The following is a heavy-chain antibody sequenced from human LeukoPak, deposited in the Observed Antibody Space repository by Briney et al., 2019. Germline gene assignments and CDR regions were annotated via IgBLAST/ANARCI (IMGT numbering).Heavy chain of an antibody. Sequence: DTLSLTCSVWGRFMSSSSNYWGWVRQPAGRGLDWIASIYYSRTTYYNPPLNSRLTISADTSKNQFSLKLSSVPASDSPVYYCARLNTSGWCLGWGQGTLVTVSS. D-gene: IGHD6-19*01. V-gene: IGHV4-39*01. J-gene: IGHJ4*02. CDR1: GRFMSSSSNY. CDR2: IYYSRTT. CDR3: ARLNTSGWCLG.